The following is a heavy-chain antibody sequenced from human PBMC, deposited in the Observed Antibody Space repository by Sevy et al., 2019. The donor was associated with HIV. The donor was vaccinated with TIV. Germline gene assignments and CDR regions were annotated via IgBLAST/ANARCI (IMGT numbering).Heavy chain of an antibody. J-gene: IGHJ4*02. CDR3: ARDLGYDSNGYYPGY. V-gene: IGHV3-53*01. D-gene: IGHD3-22*01. CDR2: FYSDGRT. Sequence: GGSLRLSCAASGTSVSSNYMSWVRQAPGKGLEWVSVFYSDGRTHYGDSVKGRFTISRDKSKNTLFLHMTSLRAEDTAVYYCARDLGYDSNGYYPGYWGQGTLVTVSS. CDR1: GTSVSSNY.